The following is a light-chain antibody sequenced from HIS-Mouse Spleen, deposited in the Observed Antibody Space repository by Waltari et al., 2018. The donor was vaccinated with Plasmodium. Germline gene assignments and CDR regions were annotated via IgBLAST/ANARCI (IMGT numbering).Light chain of an antibody. Sequence: DVVMTQSPLSLPVTLGQPASISCRSRQSIVYSDGNTYLNWFQQRPGQSPRRLSYKVSNRDSGVPDRVSGSGSGTDFTLKISRVEAEDVGVYYCMQGTHWPPRVTFGGGTKVEIK. CDR3: MQGTHWPPRVT. J-gene: IGKJ4*01. CDR1: QSIVYSDGNTY. CDR2: KVS. V-gene: IGKV2-30*01.